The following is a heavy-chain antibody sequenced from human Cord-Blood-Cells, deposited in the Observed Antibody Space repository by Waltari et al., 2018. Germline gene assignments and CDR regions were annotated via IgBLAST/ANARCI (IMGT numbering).Heavy chain of an antibody. CDR2: IYYSGST. D-gene: IGHD6-6*01. J-gene: IGHJ2*01. CDR1: GGSISSYY. CDR3: ARGGAARYWYFDL. V-gene: IGHV4-59*01. Sequence: QVQLQESGPGLVKPSATLSLTCPVSGGSISSYYWSWIRQPPGKGLEWIGYIYYSGSTNYNPSLKSRVTISVDTSKNQFSLKLSSVTAADTAVYYCARGGAARYWYFDLWGRGTLVTVSS.